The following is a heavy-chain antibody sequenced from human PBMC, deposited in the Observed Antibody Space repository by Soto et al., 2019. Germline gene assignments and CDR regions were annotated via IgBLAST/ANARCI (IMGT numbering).Heavy chain of an antibody. Sequence: QVQLQQRGAGLLKPSETLSLTCAVYGGSFSGYYWSWIRQPPGKGLEWIGEINHSGSTNYNPSLKSRVTISVDTFKIGGSLELSSVTAAGPAVYYCAGAPGSSTSCYILPFDYLGQGTLVTVSS. CDR2: INHSGST. CDR1: GGSFSGYY. CDR3: AGAPGSSTSCYILPFDY. D-gene: IGHD2-2*02. J-gene: IGHJ4*02. V-gene: IGHV4-34*01.